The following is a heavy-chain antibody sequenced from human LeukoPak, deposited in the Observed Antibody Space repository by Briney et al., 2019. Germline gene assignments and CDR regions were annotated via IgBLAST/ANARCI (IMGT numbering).Heavy chain of an antibody. CDR1: GYTFTGYY. CDR3: ARAYTAVVEPHLDY. V-gene: IGHV1-2*06. CDR2: INSNSGGT. J-gene: IGHJ4*02. Sequence: ASVKVSCKASGYTFTGYYKHWVRQAPGQGLEWMGRINSNSGGTNSAQKFQGRVTMTRDTSISTAYMELSRLRSDDTAVYYCARAYTAVVEPHLDYWGQGTLVAVSS. D-gene: IGHD5-18*01.